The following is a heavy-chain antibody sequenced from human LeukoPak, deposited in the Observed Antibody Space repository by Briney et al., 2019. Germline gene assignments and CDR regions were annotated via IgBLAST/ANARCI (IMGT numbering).Heavy chain of an antibody. CDR2: IYYSGST. Sequence: SETLSLTCTVSGGSISSYYWSWIRQPPGKGLEWIGYIYYSGSTKYKPSLKSRVTISVDTSKNQFSLKLSSVTAADTAVYYCARGRFLVAFDIWGQGTMVTVSS. D-gene: IGHD3-3*01. CDR3: ARGRFLVAFDI. J-gene: IGHJ3*02. CDR1: GGSISSYY. V-gene: IGHV4-59*01.